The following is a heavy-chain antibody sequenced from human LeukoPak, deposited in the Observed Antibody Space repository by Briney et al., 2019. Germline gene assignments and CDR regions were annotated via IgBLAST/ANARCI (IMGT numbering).Heavy chain of an antibody. V-gene: IGHV3-7*03. CDR2: IKQDGSEK. CDR1: GFTFSSYW. CDR3: AKGTHSSSWHWYDP. J-gene: IGHJ5*02. Sequence: GGSLRLSCAASGFTFSSYWMTWVRQAPGKGLEWVANIKQDGSEKYYVDSVKGRFTISRDNAKNSLYLQMNSLRAEDTAVYYCAKGTHSSSWHWYDPWGQGTLVTVSS. D-gene: IGHD6-13*01.